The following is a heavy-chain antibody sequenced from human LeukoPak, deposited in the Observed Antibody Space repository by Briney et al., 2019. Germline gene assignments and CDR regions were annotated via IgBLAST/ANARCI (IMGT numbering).Heavy chain of an antibody. J-gene: IGHJ6*02. V-gene: IGHV1-69*04. CDR1: GGTFSSYA. Sequence: SAKVSCKASGGTFSSYAISWVRQAPGQGLEWMGRIIPILGIANYAQKFQGRATITADKSTSTAYMELSSLRSEDTAVYYCARDDGYGMDVWGQGTTVTVSS. CDR3: ARDDGYGMDV. CDR2: IIPILGIA.